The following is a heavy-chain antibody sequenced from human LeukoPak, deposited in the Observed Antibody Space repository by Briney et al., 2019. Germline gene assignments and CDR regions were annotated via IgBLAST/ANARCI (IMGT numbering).Heavy chain of an antibody. CDR3: ARAVPNYDFWSGYYKRGAHFDY. D-gene: IGHD3-3*01. Sequence: SETLSLTCTVSGYSISSGHYWGWIRQPPGKGLEWIGEINHSGSTNYNPSLKSRVTISVDTSKNQFSLKLSSVTAADTAVYYCARAVPNYDFWSGYYKRGAHFDYWGQGTLVTVSS. CDR1: GYSISSGHY. J-gene: IGHJ4*02. CDR2: INHSGST. V-gene: IGHV4-38-2*02.